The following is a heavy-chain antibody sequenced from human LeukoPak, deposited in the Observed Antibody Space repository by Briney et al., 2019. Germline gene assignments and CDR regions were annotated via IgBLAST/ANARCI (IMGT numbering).Heavy chain of an antibody. J-gene: IGHJ6*02. D-gene: IGHD2-2*01. CDR1: GFSFNNYA. Sequence: PGGSLRLSCAASGFSFNNYAMVWVRQTPGKGLEWVSAISGSGGSTYYADSVKGRFTISRDNAKNSLYLQMNSLRAEDTAVYYCARAGDCSSTSCYAGYYYYYGMDVWGQGTTVTVSS. V-gene: IGHV3-23*01. CDR2: ISGSGGST. CDR3: ARAGDCSSTSCYAGYYYYYGMDV.